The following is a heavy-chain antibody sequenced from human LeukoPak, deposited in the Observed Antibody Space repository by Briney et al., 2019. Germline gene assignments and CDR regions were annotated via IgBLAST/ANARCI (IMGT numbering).Heavy chain of an antibody. V-gene: IGHV3-64*01. CDR2: ISSDGGST. CDR1: GFTFSSYA. D-gene: IGHD3-22*01. Sequence: GSLRLSCAASGFTFSSYAMHWVRQAPGKGLEYVSAISSDGGSTYYANSVKGRFTISRDNSKNTLYLQMGSLRAEDMAVYYCATSDSYWGQGTLVTVSS. J-gene: IGHJ4*02. CDR3: ATSDSY.